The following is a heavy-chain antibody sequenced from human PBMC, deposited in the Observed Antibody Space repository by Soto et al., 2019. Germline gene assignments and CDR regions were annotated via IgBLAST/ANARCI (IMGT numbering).Heavy chain of an antibody. V-gene: IGHV3-23*01. CDR1: GFTFSSSA. CDR2: LSGTGDST. J-gene: IGHJ4*02. D-gene: IGHD3-10*01. CDR3: AKDNGNYGSGSFSH. Sequence: PGGSLRLSCAASGFTFSSSAMSWVRQAPGKGLEWVSALSGTGDSTDYANSVKGRFTISRDDSKTTLYLQMSSLRAEDTAIYYCAKDNGNYGSGSFSHWGQGTLVTVSS.